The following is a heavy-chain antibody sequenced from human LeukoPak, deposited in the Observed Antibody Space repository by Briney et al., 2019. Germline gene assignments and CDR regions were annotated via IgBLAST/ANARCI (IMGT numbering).Heavy chain of an antibody. Sequence: WEALSLTCAVYGGSLSSYYWSWIRQPPGQGLEWIGEVHRSGNSNYNPSLKSRVTISVDTSKNQISLKLSSVTAADTAVYYCARKIYRGLRAAAAGFFDSWGQGSLVTVSS. J-gene: IGHJ4*02. CDR2: VHRSGNS. CDR1: GGSLSSYY. V-gene: IGHV4-34*01. D-gene: IGHD6-13*01. CDR3: ARKIYRGLRAAAAGFFDS.